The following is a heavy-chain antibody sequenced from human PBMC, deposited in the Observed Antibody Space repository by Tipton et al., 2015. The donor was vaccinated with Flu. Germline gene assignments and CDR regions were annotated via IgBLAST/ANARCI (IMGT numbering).Heavy chain of an antibody. CDR3: ARLRSIAVAGTAPPDY. J-gene: IGHJ4*02. CDR1: GYSFTSYW. CDR2: IYPGDSDT. D-gene: IGHD6-19*01. V-gene: IGHV5-51*01. Sequence: QSGAEVKKPGESLKISCKGSGYSFTSYWIGWVRQMPGKGLEWMGIIYPGDSDTRYSPSFQGQVTISADKSISTAYLQWSSLKASDTAMYYCARLRSIAVAGTAPPDYWGQGTLVTVSS.